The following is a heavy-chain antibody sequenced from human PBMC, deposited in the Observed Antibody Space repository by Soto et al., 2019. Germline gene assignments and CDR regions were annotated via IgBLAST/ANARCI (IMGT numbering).Heavy chain of an antibody. CDR3: ARGRTVRNYADDSSDYFYFFDY. V-gene: IGHV4-59*01. J-gene: IGHJ4*02. CDR1: GDSIGTFY. CDR2: VYYTGST. D-gene: IGHD3-22*01. Sequence: PSETLSLTCTVSGDSIGTFYWGWMRQSPGKELEWIGYVYYTGSTNYNPSLKSRVTISVDRSKNQFSLKLTSANAADTAVYYCARGRTVRNYADDSSDYFYFFDYRSQGTQVTVSS.